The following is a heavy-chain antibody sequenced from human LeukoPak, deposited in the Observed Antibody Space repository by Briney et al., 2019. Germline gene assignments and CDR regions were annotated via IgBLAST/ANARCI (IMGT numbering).Heavy chain of an antibody. CDR1: GFTFSSYS. J-gene: IGHJ6*02. CDR3: ARRPHAFDYGMDV. V-gene: IGHV3-23*01. D-gene: IGHD2/OR15-2a*01. CDR2: ISGSGSSI. Sequence: GGSLRLSCAASGFTFSSYSMNWVRQAPGKGLECVSGISGSGSSINYVDSVKGRYTISRDNSKNTLYLQINSLRAEDTAVYYCARRPHAFDYGMDVWGQGTTVTVSS.